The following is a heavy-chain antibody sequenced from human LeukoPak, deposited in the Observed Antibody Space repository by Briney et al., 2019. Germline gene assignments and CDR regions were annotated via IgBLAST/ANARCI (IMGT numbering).Heavy chain of an antibody. D-gene: IGHD6-13*01. Sequence: GGSLRLSCAASGFTFSTYWMTWVRQAPGKGLEWVANIKQDGSEQYYVDSVKGRFTISRDNAKNSLYLQMNTLRAEDTAVYYCARGIASGIDFFDPWGQGTLVTVSS. CDR3: ARGIASGIDFFDP. V-gene: IGHV3-7*04. CDR2: IKQDGSEQ. J-gene: IGHJ5*02. CDR1: GFTFSTYW.